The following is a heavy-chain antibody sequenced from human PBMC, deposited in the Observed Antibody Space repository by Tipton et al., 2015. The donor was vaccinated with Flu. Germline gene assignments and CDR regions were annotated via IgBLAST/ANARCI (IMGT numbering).Heavy chain of an antibody. J-gene: IGHJ4*02. CDR2: IRDSGDST. CDR3: ARDRAPGGFPFDY. CDR1: GFTFSNYA. Sequence: SLRLSCAASGFTFSNYAMSWVRQAPGKGLEWVSAIRDSGDSTYYADSVKGRFTISRDNSKNILYLHMNSLTDGETAFYYCARDRAPGGFPFDYWGQGTLVPVSS. D-gene: IGHD3-16*01. V-gene: IGHV3-23*01.